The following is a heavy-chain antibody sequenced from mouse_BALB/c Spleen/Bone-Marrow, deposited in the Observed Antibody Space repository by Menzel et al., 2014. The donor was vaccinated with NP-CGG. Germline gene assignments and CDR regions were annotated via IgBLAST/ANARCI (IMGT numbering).Heavy chain of an antibody. CDR2: INPSNGRT. Sequence: QVQLQQSGAELVKPGASVKLSCKASGYTFTSYWMHWVKQGPGQGLEWIGEINPSNGRTNYNEKFKTKATLTVDKSSSTAYMQLSSLTSEDSAVYYCARNYGNTDYWGQGTTLTVSS. CDR3: ARNYGNTDY. D-gene: IGHD2-1*01. J-gene: IGHJ2*01. CDR1: GYTFTSYW. V-gene: IGHV1S81*02.